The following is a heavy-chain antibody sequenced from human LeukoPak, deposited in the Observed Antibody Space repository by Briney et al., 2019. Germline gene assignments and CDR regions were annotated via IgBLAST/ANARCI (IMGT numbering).Heavy chain of an antibody. CDR1: GFTFSSYG. J-gene: IGHJ4*02. V-gene: IGHV3-33*01. D-gene: IGHD4-17*01. Sequence: PGRSLRLSCAASGFTFSSYGMPWVRQAPGKGLEWVAVIWYDGSNKYYADSVKGRFTISRDNSKNTLYLQMNSLRAEDTAVYYCARGTVTSDYWGQGTLVTVSS. CDR2: IWYDGSNK. CDR3: ARGTVTSDY.